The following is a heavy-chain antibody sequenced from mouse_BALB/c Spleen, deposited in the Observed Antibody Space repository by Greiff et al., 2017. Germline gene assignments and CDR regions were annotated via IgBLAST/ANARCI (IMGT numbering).Heavy chain of an antibody. V-gene: IGHV1S81*02. CDR2: INPSNGGT. CDR1: GYTFTSYY. CDR3: TRSGGNPFDY. J-gene: IGHJ2*01. D-gene: IGHD1-1*02. Sequence: QVQLKQSGAELVKPGASVKLSCKASGYTFTSYYMYWVKQRPGQGLEWIGEINPSNGGTNFNEKFKSKATLTVDKSSSTAYMQLSSLTSEDSAVYYCTRSGGNPFDYWGQGTTLTVSS.